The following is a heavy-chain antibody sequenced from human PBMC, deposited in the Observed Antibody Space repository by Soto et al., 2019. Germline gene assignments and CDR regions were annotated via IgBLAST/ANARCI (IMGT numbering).Heavy chain of an antibody. D-gene: IGHD1-26*01. CDR1: GGTCSSYT. V-gene: IGHV1-46*01. CDR3: ARGGKLKSYGMDV. J-gene: IGHJ6*02. Sequence: ASVKVSCKASGGTCSSYTISWVRQAPGQGLEWMGIINPSGGSTSYAQKFQGRVTMTRDTSTSTVYMELSSLRSEDTAVYYCARGGKLKSYGMDVWGQGTTVTVSS. CDR2: INPSGGST.